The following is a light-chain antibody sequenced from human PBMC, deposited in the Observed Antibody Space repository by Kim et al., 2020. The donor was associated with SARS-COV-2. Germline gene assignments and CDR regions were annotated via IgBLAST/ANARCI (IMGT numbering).Light chain of an antibody. CDR3: QQYNNWET. J-gene: IGKJ1*01. CDR2: GAS. V-gene: IGKV3-15*01. Sequence: SVAPGERATLSGRASHSVGSNLAWYQHKPGQAPRRLIYGASTRATGLPAMFSGSVFGTEFTRRISSMQSEDFAVYYCQQYNNWETFGQGTKVDIK. CDR1: HSVGSN.